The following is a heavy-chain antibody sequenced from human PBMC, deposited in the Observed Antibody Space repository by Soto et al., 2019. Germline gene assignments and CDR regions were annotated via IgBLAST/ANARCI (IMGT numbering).Heavy chain of an antibody. Sequence: PVGSLRLSCAASGFTFSSYWMHWVRQAPGKGLVWVSRINSDGSSTSYADSVKGRFTISRDNAKNTLYLQMNSLRAEDTAVYYCARASPYSSSWYFGDNWFDPWGQGTLVTVSS. V-gene: IGHV3-74*01. D-gene: IGHD6-13*01. J-gene: IGHJ5*02. CDR1: GFTFSSYW. CDR3: ARASPYSSSWYFGDNWFDP. CDR2: INSDGSST.